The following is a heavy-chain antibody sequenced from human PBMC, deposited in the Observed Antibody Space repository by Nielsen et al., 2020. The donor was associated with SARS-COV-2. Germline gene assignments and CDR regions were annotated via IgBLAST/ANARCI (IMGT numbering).Heavy chain of an antibody. CDR2: IWYDGSNK. V-gene: IGHV3-33*01. CDR1: ALTLSRYR. J-gene: IGHJ6*02. CDR3: AGHLSWYGMDV. Sequence: GPSPPPSCPPPALTLSRYRMHRVRPAPGKGLEWVAVIWYDGSNKYYADSVKGRFTISRDNSKNTLYLQMNSLRAEDTAVYYCAGHLSWYGMDVWGQGTTVTVSS. D-gene: IGHD3-16*02.